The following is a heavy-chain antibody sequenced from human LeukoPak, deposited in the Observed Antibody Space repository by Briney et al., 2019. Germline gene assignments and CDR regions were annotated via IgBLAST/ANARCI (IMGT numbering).Heavy chain of an antibody. CDR2: FNHSGST. J-gene: IGHJ3*02. V-gene: IGHV4-34*01. D-gene: IGHD6-13*01. CDR3: ARGAPSVSVDGMRDAFDI. CDR1: GGSFSGYY. Sequence: SETLSLTCAVYGGSFSGYYWSWIRQPPGKGREWIGEFNHSGSTNYNPSLKSRLTISVDTSKNQFSLKLSSVTAADTAVYYCARGAPSVSVDGMRDAFDIWGQGTMVTVSS.